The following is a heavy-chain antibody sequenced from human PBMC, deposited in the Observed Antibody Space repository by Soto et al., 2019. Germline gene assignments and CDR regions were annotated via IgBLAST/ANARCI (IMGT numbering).Heavy chain of an antibody. V-gene: IGHV4-34*01. D-gene: IGHD2-2*01. Sequence: QVQLQQWGAGLLKPSETLSLTCAVYGGSFSGYYWSWIRQPPGKGLEWIGEINHSGSTNYNPSLKSRVTISVDTSMNQFSLKLSSVTAADTAVYYCASISSTSWDGFDYWGQGTLVTVSS. CDR2: INHSGST. CDR1: GGSFSGYY. J-gene: IGHJ4*02. CDR3: ASISSTSWDGFDY.